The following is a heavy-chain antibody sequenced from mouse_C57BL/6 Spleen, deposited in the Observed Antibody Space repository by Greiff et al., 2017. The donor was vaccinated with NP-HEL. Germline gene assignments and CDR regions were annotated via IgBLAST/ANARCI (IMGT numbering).Heavy chain of an antibody. CDR2: ISDGGSYT. Sequence: VQLKESGGGLVKPGGSLKLSCAASGFTFSSYAMSWVRQTPEKRLEWVATISDGGSYTYYPDNVKGRFTISRDNAKNNLYLQMSHLKSEDTAMYYCARAERFSYYYAMDYWGQGTSVTVSS. J-gene: IGHJ4*01. V-gene: IGHV5-4*01. CDR3: ARAERFSYYYAMDY. CDR1: GFTFSSYA.